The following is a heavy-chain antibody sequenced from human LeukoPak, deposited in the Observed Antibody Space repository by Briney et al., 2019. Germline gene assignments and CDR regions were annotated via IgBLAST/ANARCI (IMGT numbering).Heavy chain of an antibody. CDR1: GYKFTGYY. Sequence: GASVKVSCKASGYKFTGYYMHWVRQAPGQGLEWMGWINPNSGGTNYAQKFQGRVTMTRDTSINTAYMELSRLSSDDTAVYYCARGGGDDLWSGHFSYWGQGTLVTVSS. J-gene: IGHJ4*02. D-gene: IGHD3-3*01. CDR3: ARGGGDDLWSGHFSY. V-gene: IGHV1-2*02. CDR2: INPNSGGT.